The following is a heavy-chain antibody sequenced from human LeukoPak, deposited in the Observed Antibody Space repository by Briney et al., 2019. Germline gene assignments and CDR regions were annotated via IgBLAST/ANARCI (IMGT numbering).Heavy chain of an antibody. CDR2: ISGSGGST. J-gene: IGHJ5*02. CDR1: GFTFSSYA. CDR3: AKTERFDP. V-gene: IGHV3-23*01. Sequence: GGSLRLSCAASGFTFSSYAMSWVRQAPGRGLEWVSTISGSGGSTSYADSVKGRFTISRDNSKNTLYLQMNSLRAEDTALYYCAKTERFDPWGQGTLVTVSS.